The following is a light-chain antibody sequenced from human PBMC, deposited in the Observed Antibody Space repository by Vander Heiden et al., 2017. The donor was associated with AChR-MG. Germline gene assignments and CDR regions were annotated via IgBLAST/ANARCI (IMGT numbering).Light chain of an antibody. CDR2: WAS. J-gene: IGKJ4*01. CDR1: QSVLNTSNNKYY. V-gene: IGKV4-1*01. CDR3: QQHYTTPLT. Sequence: DIVMTQSPDSLAVSLCERATINCKSGQSVLNTSNNKYYLAWYQQKPGQSPRLLIYWASTRESGVPDRFSASGSGTDFTLTISSLQAEDVAVYYCQQHYTTPLTFGGGTKVEIK.